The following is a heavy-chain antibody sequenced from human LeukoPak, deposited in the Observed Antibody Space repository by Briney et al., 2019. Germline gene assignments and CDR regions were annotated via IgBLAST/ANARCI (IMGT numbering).Heavy chain of an antibody. V-gene: IGHV3-30*04. CDR1: GFTFSAYA. Sequence: GGSLRLSCAASGFTFSAYAMHWVRQAPGKGLEWVAVISSDGSNENSADPVKGRFTIFRDNSKKTLSLQMNSLRAEDTAVYYCARPNYFDSSGYYFWGQGTLVTVSS. CDR2: ISSDGSNE. J-gene: IGHJ4*02. CDR3: ARPNYFDSSGYYF. D-gene: IGHD3-22*01.